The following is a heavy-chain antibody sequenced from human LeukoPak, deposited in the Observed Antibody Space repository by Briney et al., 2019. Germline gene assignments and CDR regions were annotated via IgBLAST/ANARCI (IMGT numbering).Heavy chain of an antibody. CDR2: IYYSGST. D-gene: IGHD1-26*01. CDR1: GGSISSYY. V-gene: IGHV4-59*12. CDR3: ARVSSGSYTFDY. J-gene: IGHJ4*02. Sequence: SETLSLTCTVSGGSISSYYWSWIRQPPGKGLEWIGYIYYSGSTNYNPSLKSRVTISVDTSKNQFSLKLSSVTAADTAVYYCARVSSGSYTFDYWGQGTLVTVSS.